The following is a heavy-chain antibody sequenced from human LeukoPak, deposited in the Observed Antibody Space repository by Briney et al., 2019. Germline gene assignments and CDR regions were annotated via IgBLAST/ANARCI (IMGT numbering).Heavy chain of an antibody. Sequence: ASVKVSCKASGYTFTNYRITWVRQAPGQGLEWMGWISTYNANTYYAQNLQGRVTMTTDTSTSTAYMELRSLRSDDTAVYYCARAEVGYSGSGSYYWLDPWGQGTLVTVSS. CDR3: ARAEVGYSGSGSYYWLDP. CDR1: GYTFTNYR. V-gene: IGHV1-18*01. CDR2: ISTYNANT. D-gene: IGHD3-10*01. J-gene: IGHJ5*02.